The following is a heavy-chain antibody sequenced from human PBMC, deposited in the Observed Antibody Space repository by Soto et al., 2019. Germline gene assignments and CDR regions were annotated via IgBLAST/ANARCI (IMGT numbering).Heavy chain of an antibody. V-gene: IGHV4-34*01. CDR2: INHSGST. Sequence: SETLYLTSAVYGGSFSGYYWSWTRQPPGKGLEWVGEINHSGSTNYNPSLKSRVTISVDTSKNQFSLKLSSVTAADTAVYYCARFRRARYCSGGSCLTGYYYGMDVCGQGTAVT. J-gene: IGHJ6*01. CDR1: GGSFSGYY. CDR3: ARFRRARYCSGGSCLTGYYYGMDV. D-gene: IGHD2-15*01.